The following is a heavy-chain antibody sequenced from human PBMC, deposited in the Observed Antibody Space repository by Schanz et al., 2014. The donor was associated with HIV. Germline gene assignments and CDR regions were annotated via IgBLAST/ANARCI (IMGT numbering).Heavy chain of an antibody. J-gene: IGHJ6*02. CDR1: GFTFSTYG. Sequence: QVQLVESGGGVVQPGRSLRLSCTASGFTFSTYGMHWIRQAPGKGLEWVAVIWYDGNYKSYADSVKGRFTLSRDNSENTVYLQMNSLRAEDTAVYYCAKEWYYGSGSMDYGLDVWGQGTTVTVSS. V-gene: IGHV3-33*06. CDR3: AKEWYYGSGSMDYGLDV. CDR2: IWYDGNYK. D-gene: IGHD3-10*01.